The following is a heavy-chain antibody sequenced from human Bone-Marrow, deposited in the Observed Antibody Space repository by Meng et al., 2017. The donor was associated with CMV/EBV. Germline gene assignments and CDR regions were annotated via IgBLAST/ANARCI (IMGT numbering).Heavy chain of an antibody. D-gene: IGHD3-3*01. CDR3: ARVNGAEYYDFWSGYFGDYGRDV. V-gene: IGHV3-48*03. CDR1: GFTFSSYA. J-gene: IGHJ6*02. CDR2: ISSSGSTI. Sequence: GGSLRLSCAASGFTFSSYAMSWVRQAPGKGLEGVSYISSSGSTIYYADSVKGRFTISRDNAKNSLYLQMNSRRAEDTAGYYCARVNGAEYYDFWSGYFGDYGRDVWGQGPTVPVSS.